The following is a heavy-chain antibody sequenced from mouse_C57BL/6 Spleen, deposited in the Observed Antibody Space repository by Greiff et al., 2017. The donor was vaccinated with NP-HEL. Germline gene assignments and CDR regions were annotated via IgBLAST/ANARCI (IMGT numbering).Heavy chain of an antibody. D-gene: IGHD2-1*01. CDR2: IWGVGST. Sequence: VQLQQSGPGLVAPSRSLSITCTVSGFSLTSYGVDWVRQSPGKGLEWLGVIWGVGSTNYTSALKSRLSISKDNSKSQVFLKMNSLQTDDTAMYYCASAPYGNLFAYWGQGTLVTVSA. J-gene: IGHJ3*01. CDR1: GFSLTSYG. V-gene: IGHV2-6*01. CDR3: ASAPYGNLFAY.